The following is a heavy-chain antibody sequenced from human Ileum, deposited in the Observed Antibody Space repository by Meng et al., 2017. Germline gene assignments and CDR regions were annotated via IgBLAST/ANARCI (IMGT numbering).Heavy chain of an antibody. CDR2: IFHGGTT. J-gene: IGHJ4*02. D-gene: IGHD5-12*01. Sequence: QVWLQGSGPGLVKPSGTLSLTCAVSGDSISSGNWWNWVRQSPGKGLEWIGEIFHGGTTNYNPSLKNRVTLLMDKSKNQFSLQLTSVTAADTAVFYCARGIGDIRVGFDYWGQGILVTVSS. CDR3: ARGIGDIRVGFDY. CDR1: GDSISSGNW. V-gene: IGHV4-4*02.